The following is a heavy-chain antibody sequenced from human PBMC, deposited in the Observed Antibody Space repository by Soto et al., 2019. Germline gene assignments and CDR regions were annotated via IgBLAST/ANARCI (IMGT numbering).Heavy chain of an antibody. J-gene: IGHJ4*02. V-gene: IGHV3-30*18. CDR3: AKDAYYYDTSGPFHY. CDR2: ISYDGSNK. Sequence: QVQLVESGGRVVQPGRSLRLSCAASGFTFSTYGMHWVRQAPGKGLEWVAVISYDGSNKYYADSVQGRFTISRDNSKNTLYLQMNSLRADDTAMYYCAKDAYYYDTSGPFHYWGQGTLVTVSS. D-gene: IGHD3-22*01. CDR1: GFTFSTYG.